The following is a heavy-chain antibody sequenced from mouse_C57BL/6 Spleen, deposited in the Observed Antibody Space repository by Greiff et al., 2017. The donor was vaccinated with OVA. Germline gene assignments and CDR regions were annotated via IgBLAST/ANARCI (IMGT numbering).Heavy chain of an antibody. CDR3: ARSGDGRAMDY. CDR1: GFTFSDYG. D-gene: IGHD1-3*01. J-gene: IGHJ4*01. V-gene: IGHV5-17*01. Sequence: VQLQQSGGGLVKPGGSLELSCAASGFTFSDYGMHWVRQAPEKGLEWVAYISSGSSNIYYADTVTGRFTISRDNAKNTLFLQMTILRSEDTAMYYGARSGDGRAMDYWGQGTSVTVSS. CDR2: ISSGSSNI.